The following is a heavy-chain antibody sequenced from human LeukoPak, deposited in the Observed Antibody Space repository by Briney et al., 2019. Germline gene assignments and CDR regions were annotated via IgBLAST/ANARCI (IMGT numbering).Heavy chain of an antibody. CDR2: FYYSGST. Sequence: SETLSLTCTVSGGSISSYYWSWIGQPPGKGLEWIGYFYYSGSTNYNPSLKSRVTISVDTSKNQFSLKLSSVPAADTAVYYCARGSSRSHFDYWGQGTLVTVSS. CDR1: GGSISSYY. J-gene: IGHJ4*02. CDR3: ARGSSRSHFDY. D-gene: IGHD6-13*01. V-gene: IGHV4-59*01.